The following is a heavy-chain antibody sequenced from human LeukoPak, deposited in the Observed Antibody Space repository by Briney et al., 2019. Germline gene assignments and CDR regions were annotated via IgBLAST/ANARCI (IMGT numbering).Heavy chain of an antibody. D-gene: IGHD5-12*01. Sequence: ASVKVSCKASGYTFTSYYMHWVRQAPGQRLEWMGWINAGNGNTKYSQKFQGRVTITRDTSASTAYMELSSLRSEDTAVYYCARGLGAYRGNNFLNWFDPWGQGTLVTVSS. V-gene: IGHV1-3*01. J-gene: IGHJ5*02. CDR2: INAGNGNT. CDR1: GYTFTSYY. CDR3: ARGLGAYRGNNFLNWFDP.